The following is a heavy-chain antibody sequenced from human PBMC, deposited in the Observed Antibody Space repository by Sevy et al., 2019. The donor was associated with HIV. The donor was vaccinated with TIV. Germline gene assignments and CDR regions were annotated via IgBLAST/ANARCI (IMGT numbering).Heavy chain of an antibody. CDR2: ISWNSGRI. Sequence: GWSLRLSCAASGFTFDDCAMHWVRQAPGKGLEWVSGISWNSGRIGYADSVKGRFTISRDNAKNSLSLQMNNLRTEDTAFYYCAKDIGRGEMVAATMGYWGQGTLVTVSS. CDR1: GFTFDDCA. D-gene: IGHD5-12*01. CDR3: AKDIGRGEMVAATMGY. J-gene: IGHJ4*02. V-gene: IGHV3-9*01.